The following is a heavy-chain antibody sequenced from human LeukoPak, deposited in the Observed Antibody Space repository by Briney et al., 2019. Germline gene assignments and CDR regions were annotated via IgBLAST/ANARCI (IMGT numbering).Heavy chain of an antibody. CDR2: IYTSGST. V-gene: IGHV4-4*07. CDR3: ARARNYYDSSGYYRFDP. D-gene: IGHD3-22*01. J-gene: IGHJ5*02. Sequence: PSETLSLTCTVSGGSIRSYYWSWIRQPAGKGLEWIGRIYTSGSTNYNPSLKSRVTMSVDTSKNQFSLKLSSVTAADTAVYYCARARNYYDSSGYYRFDPWGQGTLVTVSS. CDR1: GGSIRSYY.